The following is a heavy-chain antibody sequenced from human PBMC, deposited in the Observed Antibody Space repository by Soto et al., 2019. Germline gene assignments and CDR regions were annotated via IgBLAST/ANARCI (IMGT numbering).Heavy chain of an antibody. Sequence: ESGGDLVEPGGSLRLSCVPSGFMFSSAWMSWVRQAPGKGLEWVARIKSTKDGGARDYAAPVNGRFSISRDDSKSTVYLQMNSLRAEDTALYYCVEGWNDFWGQGTLVTVSS. J-gene: IGHJ4*02. V-gene: IGHV3-15*01. D-gene: IGHD1-1*01. CDR3: VEGWNDF. CDR2: IKSTKDGGAR. CDR1: GFMFSSAW.